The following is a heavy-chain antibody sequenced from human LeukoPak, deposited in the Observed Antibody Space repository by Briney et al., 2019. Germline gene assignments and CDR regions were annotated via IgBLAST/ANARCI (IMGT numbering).Heavy chain of an antibody. V-gene: IGHV1-8*03. CDR1: GYTFTGYY. Sequence: ASVKVSCKSSGYTFTGYYIHWVRQAPGQGLEWMGWMNPNSGNTGYAQKFQGRVTITRNTSISTAYMELSSLRSEDTAVYYCARGKGVRGVITHSYYYYMDVWRKGTTVTVSS. D-gene: IGHD3-10*01. J-gene: IGHJ6*03. CDR2: MNPNSGNT. CDR3: ARGKGVRGVITHSYYYYMDV.